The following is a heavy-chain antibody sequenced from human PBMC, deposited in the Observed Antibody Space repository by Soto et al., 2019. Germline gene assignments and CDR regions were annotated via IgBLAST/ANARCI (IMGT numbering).Heavy chain of an antibody. CDR1: GFAFDDYA. V-gene: IGHV3-9*01. Sequence: GGSLRLSCAASGFAFDDYAMHWGRQAPGKGLEWVSGISWNSGSIGYADSVKGRFTISRDNAKNSLYLQMNSLRAEDTALYYCAQDRNTRAARDAFDIWGQGTMVTVSS. CDR2: ISWNSGSI. CDR3: AQDRNTRAARDAFDI. J-gene: IGHJ3*02. D-gene: IGHD6-25*01.